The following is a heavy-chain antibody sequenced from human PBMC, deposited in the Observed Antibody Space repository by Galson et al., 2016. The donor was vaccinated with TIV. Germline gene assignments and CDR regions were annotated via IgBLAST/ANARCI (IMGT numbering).Heavy chain of an antibody. CDR2: ISASGRS. CDR3: ARDDTSIRGTNAFDL. Sequence: ETLSLTCTVSGGSIGSHYWSWIRQPPGKGPEWIAYISASGRSNYNSYLKSRVSISVDTPMSQISLKVTSVTAADTAVYYCARDDTSIRGTNAFDLWGQGTMVTVSS. V-gene: IGHV4-4*09. J-gene: IGHJ3*01. D-gene: IGHD3-16*01. CDR1: GGSIGSHY.